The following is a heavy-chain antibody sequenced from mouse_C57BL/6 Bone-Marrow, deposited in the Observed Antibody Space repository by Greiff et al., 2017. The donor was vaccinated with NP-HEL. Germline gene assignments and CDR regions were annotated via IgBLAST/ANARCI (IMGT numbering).Heavy chain of an antibody. Sequence: QVQLQQSGPGLVQPSQSLSITCTVSGFSLTSYGVHWVRQSPGKGLEWLGVIWRGGSTDYNAAFMSRLSITKDNSKSQVFFKMNSLQADDTAIYYCAKNYGSGYGYFDVWGTGTTVTVSS. CDR1: GFSLTSYG. J-gene: IGHJ1*03. CDR3: AKNYGSGYGYFDV. V-gene: IGHV2-5*01. D-gene: IGHD1-1*01. CDR2: IWRGGST.